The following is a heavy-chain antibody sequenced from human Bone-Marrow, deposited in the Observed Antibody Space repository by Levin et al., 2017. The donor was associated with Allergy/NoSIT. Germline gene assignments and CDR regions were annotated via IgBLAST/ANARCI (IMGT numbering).Heavy chain of an antibody. CDR2: VFYAGTT. J-gene: IGHJ4*02. Sequence: GSLRLSCTVSGGSITGYYWSWIRQAPGKGLEYIGFVFYAGTTDYNPSLNGRVTISVDTPKTQFSLRLTSVTAADTAVYYCARINALSRRAMDFWGQGTLVRVSS. CDR3: ARINALSRRAMDF. V-gene: IGHV4-59*03. CDR1: GGSITGYY. D-gene: IGHD3-16*01.